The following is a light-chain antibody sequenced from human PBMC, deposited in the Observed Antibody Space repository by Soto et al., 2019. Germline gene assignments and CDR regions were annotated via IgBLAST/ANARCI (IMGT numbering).Light chain of an antibody. J-gene: IGLJ3*02. CDR2: DVS. CDR3: CSYAGSYTWV. CDR1: SSDVGGYNY. V-gene: IGLV2-11*01. Sequence: QSVLTQPRSVSGSPEQSVTLSFTGTSSDVGGYNYVSWYQQHPGNAPKLMIYDVSKRPSGVPDRFSGSKSGNTASLTISGLQAEDEADYYCCSYAGSYTWVFGGGTKLTVL.